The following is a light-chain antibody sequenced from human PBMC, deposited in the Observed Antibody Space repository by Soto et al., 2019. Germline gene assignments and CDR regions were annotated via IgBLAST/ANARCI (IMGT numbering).Light chain of an antibody. CDR2: EVS. V-gene: IGLV2-14*01. CDR3: SSRTSSKTLFV. Sequence: QSVLTQPASMSGSPGQSITISCTGTSSDVGGYNYVSWYQQYPGTAPKLMIYEVSNRPSGVSNRFSGSKSGNTASLTISGLQAEDEADYYCSSRTSSKTLFVFGSGTKVTVL. CDR1: SSDVGGYNY. J-gene: IGLJ1*01.